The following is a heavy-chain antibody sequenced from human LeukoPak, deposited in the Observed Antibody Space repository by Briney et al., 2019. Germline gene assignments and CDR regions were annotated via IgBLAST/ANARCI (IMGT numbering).Heavy chain of an antibody. Sequence: GGSQSLSYAASGFIFDDYSMHWVRQVPGRGLEWVSLISGDGVSSFYADSVKGRFTISRDNNNSSLSLRMRRLTTEDTAFYYCVREQCSHTGNYFDNWGQGTLVTVSS. D-gene: IGHD2-8*02. CDR1: GFIFDDYS. J-gene: IGHJ4*02. V-gene: IGHV3-43*02. CDR3: VREQCSHTGNYFDN. CDR2: ISGDGVSS.